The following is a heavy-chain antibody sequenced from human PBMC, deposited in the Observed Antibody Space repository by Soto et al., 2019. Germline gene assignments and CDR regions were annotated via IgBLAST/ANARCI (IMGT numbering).Heavy chain of an antibody. Sequence: PGGSLRLSCAASGFTFSSYAMSFVRQAPGKGLEWVSASSGSGGSTYYAESVQGQFTISRDNPKNTLYPQMNSLRAEDTDVYYCAKGRGYCSSTSCYRFYYYYGMDVWGQGTKVTVAS. V-gene: IGHV3-23*01. CDR1: GFTFSSYA. CDR3: AKGRGYCSSTSCYRFYYYYGMDV. D-gene: IGHD2-2*01. CDR2: SSGSGGST. J-gene: IGHJ6*02.